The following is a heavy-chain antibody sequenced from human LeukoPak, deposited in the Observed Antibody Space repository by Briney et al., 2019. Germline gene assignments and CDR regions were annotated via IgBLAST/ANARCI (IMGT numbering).Heavy chain of an antibody. CDR1: GGSITQTNY. D-gene: IGHD3-10*01. CDR2: VNLQGST. V-gene: IGHV4-4*02. Sequence: SETLSLTCDVSGGSITQTNYWTWVRQPPGKGLEWIGEVNLQGSTNYNPSLKSRVTISVDTSKNQFSLKLSSVTAADTAVYYCAVYGSGSYYISYYGMDVWGQGTTVTVSS. J-gene: IGHJ6*02. CDR3: AVYGSGSYYISYYGMDV.